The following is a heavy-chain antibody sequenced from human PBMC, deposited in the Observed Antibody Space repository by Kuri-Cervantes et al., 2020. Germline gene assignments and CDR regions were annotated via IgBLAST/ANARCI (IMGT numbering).Heavy chain of an antibody. CDR1: GFTFSSYS. D-gene: IGHD5-18*01. CDR3: ARGERYSFGPTGFDY. Sequence: GGSLRLSCAASGFTFSSYSMNWVRQAPGKGLEWVSGINWNGGSTGYADSVKGRFTISRNNAKNSLYLQMNSLRAEDTALYYCARGERYSFGPTGFDYWGQGTLVTVSS. V-gene: IGHV3-20*04. CDR2: INWNGGST. J-gene: IGHJ4*02.